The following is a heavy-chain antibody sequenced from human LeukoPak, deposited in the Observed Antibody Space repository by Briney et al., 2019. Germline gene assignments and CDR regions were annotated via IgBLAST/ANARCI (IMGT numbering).Heavy chain of an antibody. CDR2: IKSKTDGGTT. V-gene: IGHV3-15*01. J-gene: IGHJ4*02. CDR1: GFTFSNAW. CDR3: AKDGPFRESSGWYGGYFDY. D-gene: IGHD6-19*01. Sequence: GGSLRLSCAASGFTFSNAWMSWVRQAPGKGLEWVGRIKSKTDGGTTDYAAPVKGRFTISRDDSKNTLYLQMNSLRAEDTAVYYCAKDGPFRESSGWYGGYFDYWGQGTLVTVSS.